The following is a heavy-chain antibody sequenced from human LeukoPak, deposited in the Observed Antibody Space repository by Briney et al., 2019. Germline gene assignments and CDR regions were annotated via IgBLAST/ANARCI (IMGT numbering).Heavy chain of an antibody. CDR2: IYSDGST. CDR3: ARGGGDYYYMDV. J-gene: IGHJ6*03. CDR1: GFTVSSNY. V-gene: IGHV3-53*01. Sequence: GGSLRLSCAASGFTVSSNYMSWVRQAPGKGLEWVSEIYSDGSTYYAASVKGRFSISRDNSKSTVYLQMNSLRAEDTAVYYCARGGGDYYYMDVWGKGTTVTVSS. D-gene: IGHD4-23*01.